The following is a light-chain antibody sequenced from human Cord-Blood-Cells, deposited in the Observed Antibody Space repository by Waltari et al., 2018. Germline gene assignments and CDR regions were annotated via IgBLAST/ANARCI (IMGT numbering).Light chain of an antibody. CDR2: GAS. J-gene: IGKJ4*01. CDR3: QQYGSSPLT. V-gene: IGKV3-20*01. CDR1: QIVSSSY. Sequence: IVLTHSPGTLSLSPGERATLSCRASQIVSSSYLAWYQQKPGQAPRLLIYGASSRATGIPDRFSGSGSGTDFTLTISRLEPEDFAVYYCQQYGSSPLTFGGGTKVEIK.